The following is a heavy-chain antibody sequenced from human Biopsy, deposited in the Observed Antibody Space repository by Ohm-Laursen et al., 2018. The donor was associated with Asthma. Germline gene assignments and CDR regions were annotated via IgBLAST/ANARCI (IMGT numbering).Heavy chain of an antibody. CDR1: GFTFSSYS. Sequence: SLRLSCAAAGFTFSSYSMNWVRQAPGKGLEWVSYVSSSSSTIYYSDSVKGRFTISRDNAKNSLYLQMNSLRDEDTAVYYCARDANIYYDSSGYYYNYYYGMDVWGQGHTVTVSS. CDR3: ARDANIYYDSSGYYYNYYYGMDV. V-gene: IGHV3-48*02. CDR2: VSSSSSTI. J-gene: IGHJ6*02. D-gene: IGHD3-22*01.